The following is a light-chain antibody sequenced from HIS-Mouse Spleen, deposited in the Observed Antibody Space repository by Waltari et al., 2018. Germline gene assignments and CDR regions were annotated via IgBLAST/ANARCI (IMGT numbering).Light chain of an antibody. J-gene: IGLJ2*01. Sequence: QSALTQPASVSGSPGQSITISCTGTSSYVGRYNLSPWYQQHPGKAPKLMIYEGSKRPSGVSNRFSGSKSGNTASLTISGLQAEDEADYYCCSYAGSSTFVVFGGGTKLTVL. CDR1: SSYVGRYNL. CDR2: EGS. V-gene: IGLV2-23*01. CDR3: CSYAGSSTFVV.